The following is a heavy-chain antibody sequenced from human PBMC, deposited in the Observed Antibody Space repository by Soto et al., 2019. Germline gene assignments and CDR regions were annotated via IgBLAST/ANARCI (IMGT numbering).Heavy chain of an antibody. V-gene: IGHV4-34*01. D-gene: IGHD6-19*01. CDR1: GGSFSGYY. CDR3: ARGWSGWRVWLDY. CDR2: SNHSGST. Sequence: QVQLQQWGAGLLKPSETLSLTCAVYGGSFSGYYWNWIRQPPGQGLEWIGESNHSGSTNYNPSLTSRVTISVDTSKNQFSLKLSSVTAAYTAVYYCARGWSGWRVWLDYWGQGTLVTVSS. J-gene: IGHJ4*02.